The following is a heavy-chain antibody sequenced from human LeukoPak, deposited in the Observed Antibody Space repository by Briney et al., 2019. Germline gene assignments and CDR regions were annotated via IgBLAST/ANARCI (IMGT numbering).Heavy chain of an antibody. D-gene: IGHD5-18*01. V-gene: IGHV3-48*03. CDR2: ISNSGTAI. J-gene: IGHJ1*01. Sequence: GGSLRLSCAASGFTFSSYEMNWVRQAPGKGLEWVSYISNSGTAIYCADSVKGRFTISRDNAKSSLYLQMNSLRAEDTAVYYCARAGYSMDTEYFQHWGQGTLVTVSS. CDR3: ARAGYSMDTEYFQH. CDR1: GFTFSSYE.